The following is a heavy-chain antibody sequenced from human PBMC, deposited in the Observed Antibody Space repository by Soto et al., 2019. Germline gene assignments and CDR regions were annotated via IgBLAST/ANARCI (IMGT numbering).Heavy chain of an antibody. J-gene: IGHJ2*01. CDR2: IYYSGST. D-gene: IGHD6-25*01. V-gene: IGHV4-39*05. CDR1: GGSRNSSSYF. Sequence: SGTPELSCSVSGGSRNSSSYFWGWVRQPPGKGLEWIGSIYYSGSTYYNPSLRSRVTISVDTSKNQSSLKLSSVTAADTAVFYCFFYYSGGHRNLLALPARRSSDL. CDR3: FFYYSGGHRNLLALPARRSSDL.